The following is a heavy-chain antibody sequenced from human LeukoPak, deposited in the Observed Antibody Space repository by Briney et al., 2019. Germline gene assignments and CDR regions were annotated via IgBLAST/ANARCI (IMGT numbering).Heavy chain of an antibody. D-gene: IGHD3-16*01. CDR3: ARGEYSNGYPYRLDS. CDR1: GGTFNSYA. Sequence: ASVTVSYKASGGTFNSYAISWVRQAPGQGPEGMGWINPKSGDASYNQAFQGRVTMTRDTSISTAYMELNRLRSDDTAMYYCARGEYSNGYPYRLDSWGQGTLVTVSS. CDR2: INPKSGDA. V-gene: IGHV1-2*02. J-gene: IGHJ4*02.